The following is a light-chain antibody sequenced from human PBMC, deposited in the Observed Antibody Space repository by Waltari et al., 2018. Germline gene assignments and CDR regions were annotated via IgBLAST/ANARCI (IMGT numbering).Light chain of an antibody. CDR1: QSVGRA. CDR2: GAS. V-gene: IGKV3-20*01. Sequence: ETVLTQSPGTLSLSPGERAPLSCWASQSVGRALAWYQQKRGQAPRLLIYGASTRASGIPDRFSGSGSGTDFSLTINRLEPEDFAVYYCQHYVRLPVTFGQVTKVEIK. CDR3: QHYVRLPVT. J-gene: IGKJ1*01.